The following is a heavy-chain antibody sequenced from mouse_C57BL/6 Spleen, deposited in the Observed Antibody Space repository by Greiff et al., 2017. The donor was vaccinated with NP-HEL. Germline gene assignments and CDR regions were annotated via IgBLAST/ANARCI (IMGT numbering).Heavy chain of an antibody. CDR2: IDPSDSYT. D-gene: IGHD1-1*01. CDR3: AHYYGSSYWFAY. J-gene: IGHJ3*01. V-gene: IGHV1-50*01. CDR1: GYTFTSYW. Sequence: VQLQQPGAELVKPGASVKLSCKASGYTFTSYWMQWVKQRPGQGLEWIGEIDPSDSYTNYNQKFKGKATLTVDTSSSTAYMQLSSLTSEDSAVYYCAHYYGSSYWFAYWGQGTLVTVSA.